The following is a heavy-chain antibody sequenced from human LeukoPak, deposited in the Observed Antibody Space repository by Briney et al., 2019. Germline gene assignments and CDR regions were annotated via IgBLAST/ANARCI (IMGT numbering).Heavy chain of an antibody. CDR1: GFNFRNVV. Sequence: GGSLRLSCATSGFNFRNVVMTWVRQAPGKGLEWVSYIGTTGGTIYHADSVKARFTTSRDNSNNSLSLHMNSLRAEDTAVYYCARLCRGSQGQDAFDIWGQGTVVAVSA. J-gene: IGHJ3*02. CDR3: ARLCRGSQGQDAFDI. D-gene: IGHD2-15*01. CDR2: IGTTGGTI. V-gene: IGHV3-48*03.